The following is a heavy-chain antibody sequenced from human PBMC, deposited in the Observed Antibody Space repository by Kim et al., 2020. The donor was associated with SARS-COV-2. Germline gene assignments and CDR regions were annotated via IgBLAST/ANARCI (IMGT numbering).Heavy chain of an antibody. Sequence: VSVKGRFTISREDSKNSLYLQMNSLKTEDTAVYYCARDTGGDTYYYGLDVWGQGTTVTVSS. J-gene: IGHJ6*02. V-gene: IGHV3-72*01. D-gene: IGHD2-21*01. CDR3: ARDTGGDTYYYGLDV.